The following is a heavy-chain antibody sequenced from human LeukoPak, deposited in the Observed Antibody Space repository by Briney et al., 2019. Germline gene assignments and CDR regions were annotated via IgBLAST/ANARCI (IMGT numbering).Heavy chain of an antibody. V-gene: IGHV3-49*03. CDR3: TRDARFKWEPDY. CDR1: GFTFGDYA. D-gene: IGHD1-26*01. J-gene: IGHJ4*02. CDR2: IRSKVYGGTP. Sequence: GGSLRLSCTASGFTFGDYAMSWFRQAPGKGLEWVGFIRSKVYGGTPEYAPSVKGRFTISRDDSKSIAYLQMNSLKTEDTAVYYCTRDARFKWEPDYWGQGTLVTVSS.